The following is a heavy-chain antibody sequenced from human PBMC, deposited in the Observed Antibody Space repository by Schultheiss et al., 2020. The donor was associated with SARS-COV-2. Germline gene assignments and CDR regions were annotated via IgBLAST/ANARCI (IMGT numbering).Heavy chain of an antibody. CDR1: GFTFSSYS. CDR3: ARESRGYSGYDPFDY. D-gene: IGHD5-12*01. V-gene: IGHV3-48*01. J-gene: IGHJ4*02. CDR2: ISSSSSTI. Sequence: GESLKISCAASGFTFSSYSMNWVRQAPGKGLEWVSYISSSSSTIYYADSVKGRFTISRDNSKNTLYLQMSSLRTDDTAVYYCARESRGYSGYDPFDYWGQGTLVTVSS.